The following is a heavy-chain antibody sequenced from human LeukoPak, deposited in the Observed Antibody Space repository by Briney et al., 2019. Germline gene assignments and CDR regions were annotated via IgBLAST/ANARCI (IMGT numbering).Heavy chain of an antibody. J-gene: IGHJ4*02. CDR1: GFTFSSYA. Sequence: GRSLRLSCAAAGFTFSSYAMSWVRQAPGKGLDWVPAISGSGGSTYYADSVKGRFTISRDNSKNTLYLQMNSLGAEDTAVYYCASRVPAAIYFDYWGQGTLVTVSS. D-gene: IGHD2-2*01. V-gene: IGHV3-23*01. CDR3: ASRVPAAIYFDY. CDR2: ISGSGGST.